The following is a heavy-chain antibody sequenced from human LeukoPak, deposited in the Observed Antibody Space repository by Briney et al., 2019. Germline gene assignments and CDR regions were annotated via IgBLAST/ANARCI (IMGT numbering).Heavy chain of an antibody. J-gene: IGHJ4*02. V-gene: IGHV3-21*01. CDR1: GFTFSSYS. D-gene: IGHD4-17*01. CDR2: ISSSSSYI. Sequence: GGALRLSCAASGFTFSSYSMNWVRQAPGPGLGWVSSISSSSSYIYNAHSVKGRLTISRDNAKNSLYLQMNSLRAEDTAVYYCASATGDYVFFDYWGQGTLVTVSS. CDR3: ASATGDYVFFDY.